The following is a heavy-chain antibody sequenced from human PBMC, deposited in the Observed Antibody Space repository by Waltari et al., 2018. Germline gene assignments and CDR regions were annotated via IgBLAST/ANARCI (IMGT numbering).Heavy chain of an antibody. J-gene: IGHJ3*02. V-gene: IGHV3-30*01. D-gene: IGHD2-21*01. CDR2: ISYDGSNK. Sequence: QVQLVESGGGVVQPGRSLRLSCAASGFTFRSYDMHWVRQAPGKGLEWVAVISYDGSNKYYADSVKGRFTISRDNSKNTLYLQMNSLRAEDTAVYYCAREGVVSDAFDIWGQGTMVTVSS. CDR1: GFTFRSYD. CDR3: AREGVVSDAFDI.